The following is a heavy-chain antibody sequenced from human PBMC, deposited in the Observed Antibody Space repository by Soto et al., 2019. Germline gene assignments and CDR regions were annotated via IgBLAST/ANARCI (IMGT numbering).Heavy chain of an antibody. CDR2: IYHSGST. V-gene: IGHV4-4*02. D-gene: IGHD1-1*01. CDR1: GGSISRSNW. CDR3: GRDRGGTTLYYYYGMDV. Sequence: PSETLSLTCAVSGGSISRSNWWSWVRQPPGKGLEWIGEIYHSGSTNYNPSLKSRVTISVDKSKNQFSLTLSSVTAADTTVNYCGRDRGGTTLYYYYGMDVWGQGTTV. J-gene: IGHJ6*02.